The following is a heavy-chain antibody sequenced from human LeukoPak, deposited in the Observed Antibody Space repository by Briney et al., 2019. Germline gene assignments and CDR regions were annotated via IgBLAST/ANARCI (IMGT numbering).Heavy chain of an antibody. CDR1: GYTFTGYY. CDR3: ARSSIACYDILTGSYPAGWFDP. CDR2: INPNGGGT. Sequence: ASVKVSCKASGYTFTGYYMHWVRQAPGQGLEWMGWINPNGGGTNYAQKFQGRVTMTRDTSISTAYMELSRLRSDDTAVYYCARSSIACYDILTGSYPAGWFDPWGQGTLVTVSS. V-gene: IGHV1-2*02. J-gene: IGHJ5*02. D-gene: IGHD3-9*01.